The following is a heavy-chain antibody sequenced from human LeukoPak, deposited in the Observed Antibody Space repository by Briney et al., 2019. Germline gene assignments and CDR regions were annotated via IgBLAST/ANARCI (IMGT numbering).Heavy chain of an antibody. V-gene: IGHV4-59*11. J-gene: IGHJ4*02. CDR1: GDSINNHY. CDR3: ASSRAGYTSGWFFEY. Sequence: SETLSLTCTVSGDSINNHYWNWLRQSPGKGLEWIGYIFHFGSPHYNPSLSSRVTTSIDTSENQFSLELTSVTTADSAIYFCASSRAGYTSGWFFEYWGQGALVTVSS. D-gene: IGHD6-13*01. CDR2: IFHFGSP.